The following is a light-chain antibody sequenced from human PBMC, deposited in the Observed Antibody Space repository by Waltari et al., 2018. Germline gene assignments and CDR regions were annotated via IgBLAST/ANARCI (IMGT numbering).Light chain of an antibody. Sequence: SYELTQPPSVSVSPGQTARITCSGAAFPRQFAYWYQQKPGQAPVLAMDTDTNRPSGFPGRFSGSSSGTTVTLTISGVQAEDEADYYCLSADSSGRYLYVFGTGTTVTVL. J-gene: IGLJ1*01. CDR2: TDT. CDR1: AFPRQF. V-gene: IGLV3-25*03. CDR3: LSADSSGRYLYV.